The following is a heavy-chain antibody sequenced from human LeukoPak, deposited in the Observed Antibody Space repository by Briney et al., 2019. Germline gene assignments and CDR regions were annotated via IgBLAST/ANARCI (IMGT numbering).Heavy chain of an antibody. D-gene: IGHD3-3*01. CDR2: IYTSGST. Sequence: SETLSLTCTVSGGSISSGSYYWSWIRQPAGKGLEWIGRIYTSGSTDYNPSLKSRVTISVDTSKNQFSLKLSSATAADTAVYYCARVATIFGVVIHFDYWGQGTLVTVSS. CDR3: ARVATIFGVVIHFDY. V-gene: IGHV4-61*02. J-gene: IGHJ4*02. CDR1: GGSISSGSYY.